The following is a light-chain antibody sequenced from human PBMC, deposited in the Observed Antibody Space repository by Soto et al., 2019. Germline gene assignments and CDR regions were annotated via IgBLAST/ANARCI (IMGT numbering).Light chain of an antibody. CDR1: GSNIGAGYN. V-gene: IGLV1-40*01. CDR3: QSYYNRLRAV. CDR2: GNS. J-gene: IGLJ1*01. Sequence: QSVLTQPSSVSGDPGQTVTISCTGSGSNIGAGYNVHWYQQLPGTAPKLLNHGNSNRPSGVPDRFSASKSGTSASLAITGLQVEDEGKDYCQSYYNRLRAVFGSGTKVTVL.